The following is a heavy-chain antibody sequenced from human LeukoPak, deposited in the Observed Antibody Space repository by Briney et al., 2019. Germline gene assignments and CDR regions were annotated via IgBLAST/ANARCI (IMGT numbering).Heavy chain of an antibody. D-gene: IGHD6-19*01. CDR2: NNPNSGGP. V-gene: IGHV1-2*02. J-gene: IGHJ4*02. Sequence: ASVTVSCKASGYTFTGYYMHWVRQAPAQGLEWMGWNNPNSGGPNYEQKFQGRVTMTRDTSISTAYMELSRLRSDDTAVYYWAGVRGSSGWYSAVGYWGQGTLVTVSS. CDR3: AGVRGSSGWYSAVGY. CDR1: GYTFTGYY.